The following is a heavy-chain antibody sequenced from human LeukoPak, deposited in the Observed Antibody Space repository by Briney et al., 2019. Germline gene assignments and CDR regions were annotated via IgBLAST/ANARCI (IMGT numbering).Heavy chain of an antibody. V-gene: IGHV4-59*08. Sequence: SETLSLTCTVSGASISSFYWSWIRLPPGKGPEWIGFGHYTGNSNYNPSLRSRVTISVDTSKNQFSLRLSSVTAADTAVYYCARLFRTGDPTVTTAFDIWGQGTMVTVSS. D-gene: IGHD4-17*01. J-gene: IGHJ3*02. CDR2: GHYTGNS. CDR1: GASISSFY. CDR3: ARLFRTGDPTVTTAFDI.